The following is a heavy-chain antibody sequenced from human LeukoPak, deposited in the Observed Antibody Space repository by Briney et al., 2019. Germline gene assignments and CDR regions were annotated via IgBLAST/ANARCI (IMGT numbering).Heavy chain of an antibody. J-gene: IGHJ5*02. Sequence: SETLSLTCTVSGGSISNYYWSWIRQPAGKGLEWIGRIYPSGSTNYNPSLKSRLTMSVDTSKNQFSLKLSSVTAADTAVYYCARVSRPSSGSYVWFDPWGQGTLVTVSS. CDR1: GGSISNYY. D-gene: IGHD1-26*01. V-gene: IGHV4-4*07. CDR3: ARVSRPSSGSYVWFDP. CDR2: IYPSGST.